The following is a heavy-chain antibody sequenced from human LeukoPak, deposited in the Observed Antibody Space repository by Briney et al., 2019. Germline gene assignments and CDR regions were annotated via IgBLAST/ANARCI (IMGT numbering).Heavy chain of an antibody. V-gene: IGHV3-7*01. Sequence: GGSLRLSCAASEFTFSSYWMSWVRQAPGKGLEWMANIKQDGSEKYYVDSVKGRFTISRDNAKNSLYLQMNSLRAEDTAVYYCTRDYSGSRNYYYYYGMHVWGQGTTVTVSS. J-gene: IGHJ6*02. CDR2: IKQDGSEK. CDR3: TRDYSGSRNYYYYYGMHV. D-gene: IGHD3-10*01. CDR1: EFTFSSYW.